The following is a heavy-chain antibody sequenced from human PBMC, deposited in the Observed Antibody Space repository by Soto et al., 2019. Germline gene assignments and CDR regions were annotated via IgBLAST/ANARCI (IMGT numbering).Heavy chain of an antibody. Sequence: LSLSCVASEFSLCKYWMHWVCQAPGKALVWGSRINMDGTKTAYADSVKGRFTVSRDNANNTLYLQMNSLGVEDTAVYYCARDYYYDSRSSSVNWFDPWGQGTLVTVSS. V-gene: IGHV3-74*01. J-gene: IGHJ5*02. D-gene: IGHD3-22*01. CDR2: INMDGTKT. CDR1: EFSLCKYW. CDR3: ARDYYYDSRSSSVNWFDP.